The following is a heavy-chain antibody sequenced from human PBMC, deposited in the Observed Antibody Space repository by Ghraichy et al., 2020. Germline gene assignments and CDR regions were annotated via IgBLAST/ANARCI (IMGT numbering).Heavy chain of an antibody. CDR3: AVVPAEGAFDI. Sequence: SETLSLTCAVYGGSFSGYYWSWIRQPPGKGLEWIGEINHSGSTNYNPSLKSRVTISVDTSKNQFSLKLSSVTAADTAVYYCAVVPAEGAFDIWGQGTMVTVSS. CDR2: INHSGST. J-gene: IGHJ3*02. D-gene: IGHD2-15*01. CDR1: GGSFSGYY. V-gene: IGHV4-34*01.